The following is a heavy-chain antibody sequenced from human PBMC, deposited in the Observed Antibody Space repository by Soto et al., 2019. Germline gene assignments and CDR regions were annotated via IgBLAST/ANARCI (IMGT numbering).Heavy chain of an antibody. D-gene: IGHD6-19*01. CDR2: IIPILGIA. CDR3: AKDLHSSGWYGDDY. CDR1: GGTFSSYT. J-gene: IGHJ4*02. V-gene: IGHV1-69*08. Sequence: QVQLVQSGAEVKKPGSSVKVSCKASGGTFSSYTISWVRQAPGQGLEWMGRIIPILGIANYAQKFQGRVTITADKSTSTAYMELSSLRSEDTAVYYCAKDLHSSGWYGDDYGGQGTLVTVSS.